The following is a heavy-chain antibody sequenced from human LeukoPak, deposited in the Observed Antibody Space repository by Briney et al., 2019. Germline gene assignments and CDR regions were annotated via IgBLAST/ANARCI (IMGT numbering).Heavy chain of an antibody. V-gene: IGHV4-59*08. CDR3: ARAGGAPHGDYEFDF. D-gene: IGHD4-17*01. J-gene: IGHJ4*02. Sequence: SETLSLTCTVSGGSINPYYWGWIRQPSGKGLEWIGNIYSSGSTNYNPSLKSRVTISVDTSKNQFSLKLTSVTATDTAIYYCARAGGAPHGDYEFDFWGQGILVTVSS. CDR1: GGSINPYY. CDR2: IYSSGST.